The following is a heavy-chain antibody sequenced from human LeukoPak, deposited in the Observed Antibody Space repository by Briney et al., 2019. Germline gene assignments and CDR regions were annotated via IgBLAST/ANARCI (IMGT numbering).Heavy chain of an antibody. Sequence: GGSLRLSCAASGFTFSDYYMSWIRQAPGKGLEWVSYISSSGSTIYYADSVKGRFTIPRDNAKNSLYLQMNSLRAEDTAVYYCARTLYSSSPLDYWGQGTLVTVSS. CDR2: ISSSGSTI. V-gene: IGHV3-11*04. J-gene: IGHJ4*02. D-gene: IGHD6-6*01. CDR1: GFTFSDYY. CDR3: ARTLYSSSPLDY.